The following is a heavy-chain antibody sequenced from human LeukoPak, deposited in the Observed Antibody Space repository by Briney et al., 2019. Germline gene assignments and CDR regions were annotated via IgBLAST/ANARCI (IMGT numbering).Heavy chain of an antibody. CDR3: VRTGDTERFDY. J-gene: IGHJ4*02. D-gene: IGHD3/OR15-3a*01. CDR1: GFIFSNYG. V-gene: IGHV3-30*02. CDR2: IRYDGSKQ. Sequence: PGGSLRLSCAASGFIFSNYGMHWVRQAPGKGLEWVALIRYDGSKQDYGDSVKGRFTISRDNSKSTLYLQMNSLRAEDTAMYYCVRTGDTERFDYWGQGTLVTVSS.